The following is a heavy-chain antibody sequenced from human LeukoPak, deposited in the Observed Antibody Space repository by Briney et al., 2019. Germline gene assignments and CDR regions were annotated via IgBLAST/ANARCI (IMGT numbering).Heavy chain of an antibody. CDR1: GFTFSSYS. D-gene: IGHD3-10*01. J-gene: IGHJ4*02. CDR2: ISSSSYI. V-gene: IGHV3-21*01. CDR3: ARAYGSGSVLDY. Sequence: GGSLRLSCAASGFTFSSYSMNWVRQAPGKGLEWVSSISSSSYIYYADSVKGRFTISRDNAKNSLYLQMNSLRAEDTAVYYCARAYGSGSVLDYWGQGTLVTVSS.